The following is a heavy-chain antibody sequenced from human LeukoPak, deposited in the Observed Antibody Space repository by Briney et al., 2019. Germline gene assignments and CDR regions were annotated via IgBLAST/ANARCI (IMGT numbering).Heavy chain of an antibody. J-gene: IGHJ4*02. V-gene: IGHV3-7*01. CDR1: GFTFSSYW. CDR3: ATWASSILGTDC. D-gene: IGHD3-3*01. Sequence: GGSLRLSCAASGFTFSSYWMSWVRQAPGKGLEWVANIKQDGSEKYYVDSVKGRFTISRDNSKNTLFLQMDSLKAEDTAVYYCATWASSILGTDCWGQGTLVTVSS. CDR2: IKQDGSEK.